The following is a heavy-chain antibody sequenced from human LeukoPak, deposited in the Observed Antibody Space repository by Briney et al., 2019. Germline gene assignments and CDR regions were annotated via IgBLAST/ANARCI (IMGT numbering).Heavy chain of an antibody. V-gene: IGHV4-38-2*02. CDR1: DYSISSGYF. CDR3: ARDLGLTISDNWFDP. Sequence: SETLSLTCTVSDYSISSGYFWTWIRQPPGKGLEWIGSIFHTGSSYYNPSLKSPVAISVDASKNQFSLELSSVTAADTAVYYCARDLGLTISDNWFDPWGQGTLVTVSS. J-gene: IGHJ5*02. D-gene: IGHD3-3*01. CDR2: IFHTGSS.